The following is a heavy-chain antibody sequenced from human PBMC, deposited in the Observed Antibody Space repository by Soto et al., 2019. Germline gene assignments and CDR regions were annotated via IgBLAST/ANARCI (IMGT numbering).Heavy chain of an antibody. CDR2: IYYSGST. D-gene: IGHD3-3*01. CDR1: GGSISSYY. Sequence: SETLSLTCTVSGGSISSYYWSWIRQPPGKGLEWIGYIYYSGSTNYNPSLKSRVTISVDTSKNQFSLKLSSVTAADTAVYYCARKGGPIFGVERALDVWGQGTTVTVSS. CDR3: ARKGGPIFGVERALDV. J-gene: IGHJ6*02. V-gene: IGHV4-59*01.